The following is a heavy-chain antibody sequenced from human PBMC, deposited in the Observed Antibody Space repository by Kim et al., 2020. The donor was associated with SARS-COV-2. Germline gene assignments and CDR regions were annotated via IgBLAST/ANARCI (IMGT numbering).Heavy chain of an antibody. CDR1: GGSFSGYY. D-gene: IGHD3-3*01. J-gene: IGHJ4*02. CDR3: ARVGRVLRFLEI. CDR2: INHSGST. Sequence: SETLSLTCAVYGGSFSGYYWSWIRQPPGKGLEWIGEINHSGSTNYNPSLKSRVTISVDTSKNQFSLKLSSVTAADTAVYYCARVGRVLRFLEIWGQGTLVTVSS. V-gene: IGHV4-34*01.